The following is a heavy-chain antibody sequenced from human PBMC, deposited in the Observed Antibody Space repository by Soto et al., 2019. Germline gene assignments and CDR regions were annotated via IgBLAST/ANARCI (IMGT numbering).Heavy chain of an antibody. CDR3: AKTPPAVAGYFDY. Sequence: QVQLVESGGGVVQPGRSLRLSCAASGFTFSSSGMHWVRQAPGKGLEWVAVTSFDGSSGYYADSVRGRFTISRDNSNNILYLQMNIRRAEDTAVYYCAKTPPAVAGYFDYWGQGTLVTVSS. J-gene: IGHJ4*02. D-gene: IGHD6-19*01. V-gene: IGHV3-30*18. CDR1: GFTFSSSG. CDR2: TSFDGSSG.